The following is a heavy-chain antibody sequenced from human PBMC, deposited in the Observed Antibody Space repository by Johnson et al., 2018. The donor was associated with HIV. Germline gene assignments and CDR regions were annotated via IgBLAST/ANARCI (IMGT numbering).Heavy chain of an antibody. J-gene: IGHJ3*02. CDR1: GFTFTTYD. Sequence: VQLVESGGGLVQPGGSLRLSCAASGFTFTTYDMHWVRQGTGKGLEWVSGIGTGGDTHYPDSVKGRFTISRENAKNSLYLQMNSLRAEDTAVYYCAKGEWGAGTDAFDIWGQGTMVTVSS. D-gene: IGHD3-16*01. CDR2: IGTGGDT. V-gene: IGHV3-13*01. CDR3: AKGEWGAGTDAFDI.